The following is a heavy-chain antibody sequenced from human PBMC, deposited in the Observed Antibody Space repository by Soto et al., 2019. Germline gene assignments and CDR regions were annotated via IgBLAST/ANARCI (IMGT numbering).Heavy chain of an antibody. J-gene: IGHJ6*02. CDR1: GVSVSSGDYY. CDR2: IDRSGST. D-gene: IGHD1-1*01. Sequence: QVQLQESGPGLVKPSQTLSLSCNVYGVSVSSGDYYWSWIRQHAGGGLEWIGYIDRSGSTYYKPSLRVRVIMSVDTSTNQIYQRLLSVTAADTAMYYCARDSGGNSENYYGLDVWGHGTTVTVSS. CDR3: ARDSGGNSENYYGLDV. V-gene: IGHV4-31*03.